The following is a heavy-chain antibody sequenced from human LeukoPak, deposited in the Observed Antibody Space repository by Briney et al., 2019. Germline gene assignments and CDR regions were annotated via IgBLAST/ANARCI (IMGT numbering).Heavy chain of an antibody. CDR3: ARPSRWLQYLYFDY. J-gene: IGHJ4*02. CDR2: INAGNGNT. Sequence: ASVKVSCKASGYTFTSYAMHWVRQAPGQRLEWMGWINAGNGNTKYSQKFQGRVAITRDTSASTAYMELSSLRSEDTAVYYCARPSRWLQYLYFDYWGQGTLVTVSS. D-gene: IGHD5-24*01. CDR1: GYTFTSYA. V-gene: IGHV1-3*01.